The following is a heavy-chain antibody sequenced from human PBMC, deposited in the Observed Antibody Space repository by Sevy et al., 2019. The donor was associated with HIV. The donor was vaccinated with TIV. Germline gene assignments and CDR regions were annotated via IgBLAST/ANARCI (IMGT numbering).Heavy chain of an antibody. J-gene: IGHJ4*02. CDR2: ISSSSSYI. Sequence: GGSLRLSCAASGFTFSSYSMNWVRQAPGKGLEWVSSISSSSSYIYYADSVKGRFTISRDNAKNSLYLQMNSLRAEDTAVYYCARDLQYYYDSSGYYPGYWVQGTLVTVSS. CDR3: ARDLQYYYDSSGYYPGY. D-gene: IGHD3-22*01. CDR1: GFTFSSYS. V-gene: IGHV3-21*01.